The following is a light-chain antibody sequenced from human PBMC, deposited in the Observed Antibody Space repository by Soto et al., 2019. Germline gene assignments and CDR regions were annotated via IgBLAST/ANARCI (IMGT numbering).Light chain of an antibody. V-gene: IGKV3-20*01. CDR2: GTS. CDR1: QSVSSSY. J-gene: IGKJ4*01. CDR3: QQYGSSALT. Sequence: EIVLPQSPGTLSLSPGERATLSCRASQSVSSSYLVWYQQRPGQPPRLLIYGTSNRAAGIPDRFTGTGSGTDFTLTIYRLEPEDSAVSSCQQYGSSALTFGGG.